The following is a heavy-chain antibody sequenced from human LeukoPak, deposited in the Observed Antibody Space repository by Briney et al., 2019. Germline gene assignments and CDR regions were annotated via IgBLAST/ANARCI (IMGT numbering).Heavy chain of an antibody. CDR2: VYYSGST. D-gene: IGHD5-12*01. J-gene: IGHJ4*02. V-gene: IGHV4-39*07. Sequence: PSETLSLTCTVSGGALSSSNYYWGWIRQPPGKGLEWIGSVYYSGSTYYNPSLKSRLTISIDTSKNQFSLKLSSVTAADTAVYYCARDPGGYSGYALDYWGQGTLVTVS. CDR3: ARDPGGYSGYALDY. CDR1: GGALSSSNYY.